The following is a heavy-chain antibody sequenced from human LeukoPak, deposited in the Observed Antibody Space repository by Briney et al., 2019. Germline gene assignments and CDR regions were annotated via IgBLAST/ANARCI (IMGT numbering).Heavy chain of an antibody. CDR3: ARAGRRLLFLDS. Sequence: TSGGSLRLSCAASGFTFSSYGMNWVRQAPGKGLEWVSSISSSSSYIYYADSVKGRFTISRDNAKNSLYLQMNSLRAEDTAAYYCARAGRRLLFLDSWGLGTLVTVSS. J-gene: IGHJ4*02. D-gene: IGHD6-6*01. V-gene: IGHV3-21*01. CDR2: ISSSSSYI. CDR1: GFTFSSYG.